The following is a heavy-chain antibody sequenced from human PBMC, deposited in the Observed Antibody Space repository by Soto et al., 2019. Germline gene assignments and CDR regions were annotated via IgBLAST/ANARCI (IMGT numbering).Heavy chain of an antibody. CDR2: IIPIFGTA. J-gene: IGHJ6*02. CDR1: GGTFSSYA. V-gene: IGHV1-69*06. CDR3: ARVSDSGGYYYYYGIDV. Sequence: QVQLVQSGAEVKKPGSSVKVSCKASGGTFSSYAISWVRQAPGQGLEWMGGIIPIFGTANYAQKFQGRVTITADKSTSTAYMELSSLRSEDTAVYYCARVSDSGGYYYYYGIDVSGQGTTVTVSS. D-gene: IGHD3-10*01.